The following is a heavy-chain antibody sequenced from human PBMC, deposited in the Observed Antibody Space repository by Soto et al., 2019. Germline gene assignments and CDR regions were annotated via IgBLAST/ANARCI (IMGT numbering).Heavy chain of an antibody. CDR3: ARAKEGCSSTSCLDPKNWFDP. CDR1: GYTFTGYY. Sequence: QVQLVQSGAEVKKPGASVKVSCKASGYTFTGYYMHWVRQAPGQGLEWMGRINPNSGGTNYAQKFQGWVTMTRDTSISTAYMELSRLRSDDTAVYYCARAKEGCSSTSCLDPKNWFDPWGQGTLVTVSS. J-gene: IGHJ5*02. CDR2: INPNSGGT. V-gene: IGHV1-2*04. D-gene: IGHD2-2*01.